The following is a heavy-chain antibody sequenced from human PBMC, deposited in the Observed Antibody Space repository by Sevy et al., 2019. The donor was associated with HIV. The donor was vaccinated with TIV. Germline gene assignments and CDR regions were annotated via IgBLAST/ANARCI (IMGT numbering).Heavy chain of an antibody. J-gene: IGHJ4*02. Sequence: GGSLRLSCAASGFTFSSYAMHWVRRAPGKGLEWVAALPYDGSSKDYADSVKGRLTISRDNSKNTLYLQMNSLRAEDTALYYCAKAQTDYYDTSGPVDYWGQGTLVTVSS. CDR3: AKAQTDYYDTSGPVDY. D-gene: IGHD3-22*01. CDR1: GFTFSSYA. V-gene: IGHV3-30*18. CDR2: LPYDGSSK.